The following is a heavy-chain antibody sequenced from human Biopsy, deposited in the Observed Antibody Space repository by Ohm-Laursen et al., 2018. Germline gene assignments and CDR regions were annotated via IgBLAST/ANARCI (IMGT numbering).Heavy chain of an antibody. CDR1: GATFSSIG. Sequence: SSVKVSCKAYGATFSSIGITWVRQVPGQGLEWMGRISPISDTAHYAQKFQGRVTISADKSTGTAFMELSSLRSEDTAVYYCARTFGESFYGLSCDPWGQGSLVTVSS. CDR2: ISPISDTA. CDR3: ARTFGESFYGLSCDP. D-gene: IGHD2/OR15-2a*01. J-gene: IGHJ5*01. V-gene: IGHV1-69*04.